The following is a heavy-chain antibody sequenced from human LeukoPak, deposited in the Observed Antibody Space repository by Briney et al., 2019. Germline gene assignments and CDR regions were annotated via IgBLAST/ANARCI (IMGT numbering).Heavy chain of an antibody. D-gene: IGHD3-22*01. J-gene: IGHJ4*02. CDR2: ISAYNGNI. CDR1: GYTFTSYG. V-gene: IGHV1-18*01. Sequence: ASVKVSCKASGYTFTSYGISWVRQAPGQGLEWMGWISAYNGNIRSAQKFQGRVTMTTDISTSTAYMELRSLRSDDTAVYYCARDRYYYDTSGYPDYWGQGALVTVSS. CDR3: ARDRYYYDTSGYPDY.